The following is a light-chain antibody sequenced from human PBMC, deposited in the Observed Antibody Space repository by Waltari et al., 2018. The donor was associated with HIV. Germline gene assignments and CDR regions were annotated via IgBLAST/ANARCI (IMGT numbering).Light chain of an antibody. Sequence: QSALTQPPSTSGTPGQTVTIPCSGSSSNIGDNYVSWYQQLPGTAPKLLIYRKSQRPSGVRDRFLGSKSGTSASLAINDLRSEDEAEYHCAAWDDSLSGWVFGGGTNLTVL. V-gene: IGLV1-47*01. CDR2: RKS. CDR1: SSNIGDNY. J-gene: IGLJ3*02. CDR3: AAWDDSLSGWV.